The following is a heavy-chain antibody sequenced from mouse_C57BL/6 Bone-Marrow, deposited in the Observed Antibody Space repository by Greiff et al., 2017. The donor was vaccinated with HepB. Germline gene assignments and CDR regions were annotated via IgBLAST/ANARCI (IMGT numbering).Heavy chain of an antibody. CDR3: ARYHYSNRYWDFDV. CDR1: GYSITSDY. J-gene: IGHJ1*03. CDR2: ISYSGST. D-gene: IGHD2-5*01. V-gene: IGHV3-8*01. Sequence: EVKLVESGPGLAKPSQTLSLTCSVTGYSITSDYWNWIRKFPGHKLEYMGYISYSGSTNYNPSLKSRISITRDTSKNQYYLQLNSVTTEDTATYYCARYHYSNRYWDFDVWGTGTTVTVSS.